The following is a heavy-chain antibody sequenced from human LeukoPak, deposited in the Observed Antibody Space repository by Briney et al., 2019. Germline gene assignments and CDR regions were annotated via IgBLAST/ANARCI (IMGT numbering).Heavy chain of an antibody. D-gene: IGHD3-9*01. CDR3: ERDDWRPADY. V-gene: IGHV3-7*04. CDR2: INQDGSEK. CDR1: GFTFSTYW. Sequence: GGSLRLSCAASGFTFSTYWMGWVRQTPGKGLEWVANINQDGSEKYYVDSVKGRFTISRDNAKNSLYLQMNSLRAEDTAMYFCERDDWRPADYWGREPLVPVSS. J-gene: IGHJ4*02.